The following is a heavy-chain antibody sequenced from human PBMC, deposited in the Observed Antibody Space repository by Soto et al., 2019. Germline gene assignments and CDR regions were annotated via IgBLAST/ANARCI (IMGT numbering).Heavy chain of an antibody. CDR1: GGAFTSYG. Sequence: ASGKVSCQASGGAFTSYGIRWVRQDPGQGLEWMGGIIPIFGTANYAQKFQGRVTITADESTTTAYMELRSLRSDDTAVYYCARSLLRYLDPIRAPYYFDYWGQGTLVTV. J-gene: IGHJ4*02. V-gene: IGHV1-69*13. D-gene: IGHD3-9*01. CDR2: IIPIFGTA. CDR3: ARSLLRYLDPIRAPYYFDY.